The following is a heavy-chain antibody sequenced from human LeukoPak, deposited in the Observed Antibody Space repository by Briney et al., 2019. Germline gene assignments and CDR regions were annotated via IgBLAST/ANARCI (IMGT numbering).Heavy chain of an antibody. CDR2: IYSSGST. V-gene: IGHV4-39*07. Sequence: SETLSLTCTVFGGSISRRSYYWGWIRQPPGKGLEWIGIIYSSGSTYSNPSLKSRVTISLDTSKSQLSLKVSSVTAADTAVYYCASRSGYSYGDFDYWGQGTLVTVSS. D-gene: IGHD5-18*01. CDR1: GGSISRRSYY. CDR3: ASRSGYSYGDFDY. J-gene: IGHJ4*02.